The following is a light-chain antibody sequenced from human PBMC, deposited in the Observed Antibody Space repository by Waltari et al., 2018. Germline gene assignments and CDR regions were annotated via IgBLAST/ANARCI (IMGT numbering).Light chain of an antibody. Sequence: DIVMTQSPDSLAVSLGERAPINCKPSQSVLYTSNNKNYLAWYQQKPGQPPKLLFYWASTRESGVPDRFSGSGSGTDFTLTISGLQAEDVAVYYCQQYYSTPWTFGQGTQVEIK. CDR1: QSVLYTSNNKNY. CDR2: WAS. CDR3: QQYYSTPWT. V-gene: IGKV4-1*01. J-gene: IGKJ1*01.